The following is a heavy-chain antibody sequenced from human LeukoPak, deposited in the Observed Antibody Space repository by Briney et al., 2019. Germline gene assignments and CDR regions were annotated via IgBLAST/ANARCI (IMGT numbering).Heavy chain of an antibody. CDR1: GFTFSSYG. Sequence: GGSLRLSCAASGFTFSSYGMHWVRQAPGKGLEWGAVIWYDGSNKYYADSVKGRFTISRDNSKNTLYLQMNSLRAEDTAVYYCARDVGSYSRPLNWFDPWGQGTLVTVSS. CDR2: IWYDGSNK. J-gene: IGHJ5*02. V-gene: IGHV3-33*01. D-gene: IGHD6-13*01. CDR3: ARDVGSYSRPLNWFDP.